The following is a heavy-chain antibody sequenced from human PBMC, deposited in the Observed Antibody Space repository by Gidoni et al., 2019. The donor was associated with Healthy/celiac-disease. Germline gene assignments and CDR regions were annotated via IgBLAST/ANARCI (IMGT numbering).Heavy chain of an antibody. D-gene: IGHD1-26*01. J-gene: IGHJ4*02. CDR3: AKDMIVGATTAFDY. Sequence: EVQLVESGGGVVQPGGSLRLSCAASGFTFDDYAMHWVCQAPGKGLEWVSLISGDGGSTYYADSVKGRFTISRDNSKNSLYLQMNSLRTEDTALYYCAKDMIVGATTAFDYWGQGTLVTVSS. CDR2: ISGDGGST. V-gene: IGHV3-43*02. CDR1: GFTFDDYA.